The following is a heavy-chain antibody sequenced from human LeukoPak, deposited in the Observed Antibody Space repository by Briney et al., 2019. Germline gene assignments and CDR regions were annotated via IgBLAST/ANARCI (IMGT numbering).Heavy chain of an antibody. Sequence: SGGSLRLSCAASGFTFSSYSMNWVRQAPGKGLEWVSSISSSSSYIYYADSVKGRFTISRDNAKNSLYLQMNSLRAEDTAVYYCARDIGGFTMVRGVRYFDYWGQGTLVTVSS. CDR3: ARDIGGFTMVRGVRYFDY. V-gene: IGHV3-21*01. J-gene: IGHJ4*02. D-gene: IGHD3-10*01. CDR1: GFTFSSYS. CDR2: ISSSSSYI.